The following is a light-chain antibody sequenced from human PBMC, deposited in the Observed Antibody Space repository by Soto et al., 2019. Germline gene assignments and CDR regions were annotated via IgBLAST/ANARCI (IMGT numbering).Light chain of an antibody. J-gene: IGKJ4*01. CDR2: AAS. Sequence: ERATLSCRASQTVDSNFLAWYQQKPGQAPRLLIYAASTRATGIPDRFSGSGSGTDFTLTISSLQSEDFAVYYCQQYNSWVTFGGGTKVDIK. V-gene: IGKV3D-15*01. CDR1: QTVDSN. CDR3: QQYNSWVT.